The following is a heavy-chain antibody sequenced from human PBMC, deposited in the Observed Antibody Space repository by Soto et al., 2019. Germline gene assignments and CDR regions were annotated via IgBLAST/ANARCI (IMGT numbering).Heavy chain of an antibody. V-gene: IGHV3-66*01. CDR1: GFDVSNTD. J-gene: IGHJ4*02. Sequence: GGSLRLSCAASGFDVSNTDMSWVRQAPGKGLEWVSVIYSGGYTNYADSVKGRFIVSRDSPKNTLYFQMDSLRAEDTVFFYCAREAIIVIAAPEYYFDYWGQGTLVTVSS. CDR3: AREAIIVIAAPEYYFDY. CDR2: IYSGGYT. D-gene: IGHD3-22*01.